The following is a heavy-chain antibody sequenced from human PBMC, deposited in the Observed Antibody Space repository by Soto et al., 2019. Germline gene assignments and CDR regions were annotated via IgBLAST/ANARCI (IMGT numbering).Heavy chain of an antibody. CDR3: ARDGPHYYGSGSYYPFDY. D-gene: IGHD3-10*01. CDR2: IYYSGST. CDR1: GGSISSGGYY. V-gene: IGHV4-31*03. Sequence: PSETLSLTCTVSGGSISSGGYYWSWIRQHPGKGLEWIGYIYYSGSTYYNPSLKSRVTISVDTSKNQFSLKLSSVTAADTAVYYCARDGPHYYGSGSYYPFDYCGQGTLVTVSS. J-gene: IGHJ4*02.